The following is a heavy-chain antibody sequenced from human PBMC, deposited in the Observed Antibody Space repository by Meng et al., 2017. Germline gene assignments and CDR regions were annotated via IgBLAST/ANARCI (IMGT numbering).Heavy chain of an antibody. J-gene: IGHJ6*02. V-gene: IGHV4-4*02. Sequence: SETLSLTCAVSGGSISSSNWWSWVRQPPGKGLEWIGESYHSGSTNYNPSLKSRVTISVDKSKNQFSLKLSSVTAADTAVYYCARGLARGYSSSWGNYYYGMDVWGQGTTVTVSS. CDR1: GGSISSSNW. D-gene: IGHD6-13*01. CDR3: ARGLARGYSSSWGNYYYGMDV. CDR2: SYHSGST.